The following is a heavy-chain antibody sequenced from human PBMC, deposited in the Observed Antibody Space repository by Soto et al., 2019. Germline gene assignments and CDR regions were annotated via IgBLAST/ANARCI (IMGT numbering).Heavy chain of an antibody. CDR2: ISGSGSNT. CDR3: ARDRATFDY. CDR1: GFTFTSYA. D-gene: IGHD1-26*01. J-gene: IGHJ4*02. V-gene: IGHV3-23*01. Sequence: GGPVRLSYAASGFTFTSYAMSWVRLTPGKGLEWVSAISGSGSNTFYADSVRGRFTISRDNSKNTVFLQMNNLRAEDTAVYFCARDRATFDYWGQGTRVTVSS.